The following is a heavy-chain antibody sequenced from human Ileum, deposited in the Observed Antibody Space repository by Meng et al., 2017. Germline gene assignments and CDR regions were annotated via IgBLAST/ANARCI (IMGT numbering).Heavy chain of an antibody. CDR2: ISYDGSNK. Sequence: GESLKISCAASGFTFSSYAMHWVRQAPGKGLEWVAVISYDGSNKYYADSVKGRFTISRDNSKNTLYLQMNSLRAEDTAVYYCARAYTIRRDDAFDIWGQGKRV. CDR3: ARAYTIRRDDAFDI. V-gene: IGHV3-30*01. J-gene: IGHJ3*02. D-gene: IGHD2-2*02. CDR1: GFTFSSYA.